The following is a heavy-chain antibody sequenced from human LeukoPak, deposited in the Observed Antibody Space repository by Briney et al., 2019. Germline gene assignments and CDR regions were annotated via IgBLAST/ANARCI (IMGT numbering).Heavy chain of an antibody. CDR2: IYYSGST. D-gene: IGHD4-23*01. CDR3: ARDYGGNSGLDY. J-gene: IGHJ4*02. V-gene: IGHV4-39*07. CDR1: GGSISSSSYY. Sequence: PSETLSLTCTVSGGSISSSSYYWGWIRQPPGKGLEWIGSIYYSGSTYYNPSLKSRVTISVDTSKNQFSLKLSSVTAADTAVYYCARDYGGNSGLDYWGQGTLVTVSS.